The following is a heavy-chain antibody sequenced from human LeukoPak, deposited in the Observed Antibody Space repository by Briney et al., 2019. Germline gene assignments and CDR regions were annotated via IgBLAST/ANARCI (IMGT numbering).Heavy chain of an antibody. CDR1: GFTFSNYA. CDR2: IGGSGGGT. Sequence: PGGSLRLSCAASGFTFSNYAMNWVRQAPGKGLEWVSVIGGSGGGTYYADSVRGRFTISRDNSKNRLYLQMSSLRAEDTALYYRAKDRRDGFLGDAFDFWGPGTMVTVSS. V-gene: IGHV3-23*01. D-gene: IGHD5-24*01. CDR3: AKDRRDGFLGDAFDF. J-gene: IGHJ3*01.